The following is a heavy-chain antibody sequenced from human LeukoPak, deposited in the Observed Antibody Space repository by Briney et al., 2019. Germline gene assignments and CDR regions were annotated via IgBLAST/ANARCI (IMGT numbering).Heavy chain of an antibody. CDR1: GFSFSSYA. Sequence: GGSLRLPCAASGFSFSSYAMSWVRRAPGRGLGWVSGLSVSGSSTYFADSVKGRFTISRDNSKNTLYLQMNSLGAEDTAVYYCAKVAPYGNYVFDRWGQGTLVTVSS. V-gene: IGHV3-23*01. CDR3: AKVAPYGNYVFDR. J-gene: IGHJ4*02. CDR2: LSVSGSST. D-gene: IGHD3-10*02.